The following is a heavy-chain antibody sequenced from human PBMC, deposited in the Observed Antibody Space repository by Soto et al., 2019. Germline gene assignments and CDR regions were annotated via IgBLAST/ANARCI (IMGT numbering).Heavy chain of an antibody. CDR1: GGTFSSYT. CDR3: ATFSGPYYFDY. J-gene: IGHJ4*02. D-gene: IGHD2-15*01. V-gene: IGHV1-69*02. CDR2: IIPILGIA. Sequence: QVQLVQSGAGVKKPGSSVKVSGKDSGGTFSSYTISWVRQAPGQGLEWMGRIIPILGIANYAQKFQGRVTITADKSTSTAYMELSSLRSEDTAVYYCATFSGPYYFDYWGQGTLVTVSS.